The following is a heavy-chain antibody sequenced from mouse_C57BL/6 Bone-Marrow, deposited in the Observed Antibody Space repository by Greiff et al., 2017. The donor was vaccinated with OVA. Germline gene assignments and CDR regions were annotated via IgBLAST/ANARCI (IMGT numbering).Heavy chain of an antibody. CDR2: IDPSDSYT. Sequence: QVQLKQPGAELVMPGASVKLSCKASGYTFTSYWMHWVKQRPGQGLEWIGEIDPSDSYTNYNQKFKGKSTLTVDKSSSTAYMQLSSLTSEDSAVYYCAGLGRRFAYWGQGTLVTVSA. V-gene: IGHV1-69*01. J-gene: IGHJ3*01. D-gene: IGHD4-1*01. CDR1: GYTFTSYW. CDR3: AGLGRRFAY.